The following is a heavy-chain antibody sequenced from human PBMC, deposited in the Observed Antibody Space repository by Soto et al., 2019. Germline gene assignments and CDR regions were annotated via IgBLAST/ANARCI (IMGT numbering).Heavy chain of an antibody. D-gene: IGHD6-13*01. V-gene: IGHV1-58*01. CDR2: IAVGSGYT. J-gene: IGHJ4*02. CDR1: GFTFTSSA. Sequence: QMQLEQSGPEVKKPGTSVKVSCKASGFTFTSSAFQWVRQARGQRLEWIGWIAVGSGYTNYAQRFQDRVTLTRDMSTATSYRVLSRVTSEATAIYCCAADATALQQRVPSDYWGQGTLVTVSS. CDR3: AADATALQQRVPSDY.